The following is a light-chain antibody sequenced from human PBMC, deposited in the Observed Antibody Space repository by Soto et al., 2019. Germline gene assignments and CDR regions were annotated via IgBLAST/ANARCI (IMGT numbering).Light chain of an antibody. CDR2: LGS. CDR3: MQALQTPKT. CDR1: QSLLHSNGYNY. V-gene: IGKV2-28*01. Sequence: DILIAQSPLSVPVGPGGPSSISCVSSQSLLHSNGYNYLDWYLQKPGQSPQLLIYLGSNRASGVPDRFSGSGSGTDFTLKISRVEAEDVGVYYCMQALQTPKTFGQGTKV. J-gene: IGKJ1*01.